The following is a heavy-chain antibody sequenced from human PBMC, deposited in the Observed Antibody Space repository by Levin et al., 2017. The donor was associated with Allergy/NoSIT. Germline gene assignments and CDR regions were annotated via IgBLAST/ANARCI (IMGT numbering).Heavy chain of an antibody. V-gene: IGHV4-59*01. CDR2: IYYSGST. J-gene: IGHJ4*02. D-gene: IGHD5-18*01. CDR1: GGSISSYY. Sequence: SQTLSLTCTVSGGSISSYYWSWIRQPPGKGLEWIGYIYYSGSTNYNPSLKSRVTISVDTSKNQFSLKLSSVTAADTAVYYCARGRVYSYALAFGYWGQGTLVTVSS. CDR3: ARGRVYSYALAFGY.